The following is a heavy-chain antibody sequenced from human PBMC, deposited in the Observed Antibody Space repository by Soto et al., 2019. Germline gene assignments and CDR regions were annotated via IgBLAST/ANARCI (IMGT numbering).Heavy chain of an antibody. CDR2: IYFSGST. J-gene: IGHJ6*02. CDR3: ARGTSWSGMDV. V-gene: IGHV4-59*01. CDR1: GGSISSFS. Sequence: SETLSLTCTVSGGSISSFSWSWIRQPPGKGLEWIGYIYFSGSTNYNPSLKSRVTISVDTSKNRFSLNLSSVTAADTAVYYCARGTSWSGMDVWGQGTTVTV. D-gene: IGHD2-2*01.